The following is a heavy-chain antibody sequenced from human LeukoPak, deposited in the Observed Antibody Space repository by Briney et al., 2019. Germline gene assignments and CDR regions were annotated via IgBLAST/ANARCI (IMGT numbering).Heavy chain of an antibody. CDR1: GGSISSYY. V-gene: IGHV4-59*01. J-gene: IGHJ5*02. CDR3: AKEDRVKYWFDP. D-gene: IGHD1-14*01. Sequence: SETLSLTCTVSGGSISSYYWSWIRQPPGKGLEWIGYIYYSGSTNYNPSLKSRVTISVDTSKNQFSLKLSSVTAADTAVYYCAKEDRVKYWFDPWGQGTLVTVSS. CDR2: IYYSGST.